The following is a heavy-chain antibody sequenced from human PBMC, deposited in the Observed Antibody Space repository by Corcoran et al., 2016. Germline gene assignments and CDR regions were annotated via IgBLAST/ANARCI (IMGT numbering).Heavy chain of an antibody. D-gene: IGHD3-22*01. CDR3: ARSGNYDSNGPPNY. Sequence: QVQLVQSGAEVRKPGASVKISCKASGYTFTTYFIHWVRQAPGQGLEWMGIIKPFSGTTAYAPKFQGTVTMTRDTSTSTVYMELSSLRSEDTAVYYCARSGNYDSNGPPNYWGQGTLVTVSS. V-gene: IGHV1-46*01. CDR1: GYTFTTYF. CDR2: IKPFSGTT. J-gene: IGHJ4*02.